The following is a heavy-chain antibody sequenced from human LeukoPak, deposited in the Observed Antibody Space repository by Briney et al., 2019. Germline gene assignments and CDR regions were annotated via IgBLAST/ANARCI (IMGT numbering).Heavy chain of an antibody. CDR3: ARVGSYSSGFDY. CDR2: ISSSGSTI. D-gene: IGHD3-16*01. V-gene: IGHV3-48*03. J-gene: IGHJ4*02. CDR1: GFTFSSYE. Sequence: GGSLRLSYAASGFTFSSYEMNWVRQAPGKGLEWVSYISSSGSTIYYADSVKGRFTISRDNAKNSLYLQMNSLRAEDTAVYYCARVGSYSSGFDYWGQGTLVTVSS.